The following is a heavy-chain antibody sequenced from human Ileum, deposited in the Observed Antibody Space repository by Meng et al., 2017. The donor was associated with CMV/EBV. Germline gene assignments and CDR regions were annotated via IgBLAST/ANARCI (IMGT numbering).Heavy chain of an antibody. Sequence: ETLSLTCATSGFTFINAWMSWVRQAPGKGLEWVGRIKSKSDGGTTDYAAPVKGRFTFSRDDSKNTLYLQMNSLKTEDTAVYYCVADDYGSGSYLFDYWGQGTLVTVSS. CDR3: VADDYGSGSYLFDY. V-gene: IGHV3-15*01. D-gene: IGHD3-10*01. CDR2: IKSKSDGGTT. J-gene: IGHJ4*02. CDR1: GFTFINAW.